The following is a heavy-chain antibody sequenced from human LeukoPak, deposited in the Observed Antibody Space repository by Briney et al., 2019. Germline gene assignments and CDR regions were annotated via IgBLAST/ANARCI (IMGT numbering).Heavy chain of an antibody. D-gene: IGHD3-10*01. CDR1: GFTVSSNY. J-gene: IGHJ4*02. CDR2: IYSGGST. CDR3: AREYGLAYYGSGRNDY. Sequence: GGSLRLSCAASGFTVSSNYMSWVRQAPGRGLEWVSVIYSGGSTYYADSVKGRFTISRDNSKNTLYLQMNSLRAEDTAVYYCAREYGLAYYGSGRNDYWGQGTLVTVSS. V-gene: IGHV3-66*01.